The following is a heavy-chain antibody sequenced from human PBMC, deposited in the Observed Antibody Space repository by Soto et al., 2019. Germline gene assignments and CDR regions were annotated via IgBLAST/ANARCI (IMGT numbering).Heavy chain of an antibody. V-gene: IGHV1-69*06. D-gene: IGHD1-26*01. CDR1: GGTLSNYA. CDR3: ATEGYSGSYYAY. Sequence: QVQLVQSGAEVKKPGSSVKVSCKASGGTLSNYAISWMRQAPGQGLEWMGGIIPLLGTANYAQNFQGRVTITADKSTTTAYMELSSLRSEDTAVYYCATEGYSGSYYAYWGQGTLVTVSP. J-gene: IGHJ4*02. CDR2: IIPLLGTA.